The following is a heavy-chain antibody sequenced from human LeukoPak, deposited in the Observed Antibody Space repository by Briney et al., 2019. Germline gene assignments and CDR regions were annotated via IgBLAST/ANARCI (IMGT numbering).Heavy chain of an antibody. CDR1: GSTFTSYW. CDR2: IDPGDSDT. J-gene: IGHJ3*02. V-gene: IGHV5-51*01. D-gene: IGHD6-6*01. Sequence: GESLQISCKGSGSTFTSYWIGWVRQLPGKGREWMGIIDPGDSDTRYSPSFQGQVTISADKSISTAYLQWSSLKASDTAMYYCARPVEQLALYAFDIWGQGTMVTVSS. CDR3: ARPVEQLALYAFDI.